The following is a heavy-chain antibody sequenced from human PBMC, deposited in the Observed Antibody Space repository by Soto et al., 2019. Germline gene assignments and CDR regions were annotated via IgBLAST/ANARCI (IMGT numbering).Heavy chain of an antibody. CDR1: GGTFSSYT. CDR3: ARDITMFRGVILNGLDV. D-gene: IGHD3-10*01. CDR2: IIPILGIA. Sequence: QVQLVQSGAEVKKPGSSVKVSCKASGGTFSSYTISWVRQAPGQGLEWMGRIIPILGIANYAQKFQGRVEITADKSTSKAYMELSSLRSEETAVYYCARDITMFRGVILNGLDVWGKGTTVTVSS. V-gene: IGHV1-69*08. J-gene: IGHJ6*04.